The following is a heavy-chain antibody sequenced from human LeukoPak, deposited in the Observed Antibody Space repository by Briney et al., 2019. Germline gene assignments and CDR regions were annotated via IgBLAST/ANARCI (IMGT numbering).Heavy chain of an antibody. CDR2: ISAYDGNT. J-gene: IGHJ4*02. Sequence: ASVKVSCKASGYTFTSYGISWVRQARGQGLEWMGWISAYDGNTNYAQELQGRVTMTTDTFTSTAYMELRSLRSDDTAVYYCARTAGTIFGVVTSGYWGQGTLVTVSS. CDR1: GYTFTSYG. V-gene: IGHV1-18*01. D-gene: IGHD3-3*01. CDR3: ARTAGTIFGVVTSGY.